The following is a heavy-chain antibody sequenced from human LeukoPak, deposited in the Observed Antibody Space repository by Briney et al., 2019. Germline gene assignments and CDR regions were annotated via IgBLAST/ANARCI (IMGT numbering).Heavy chain of an antibody. D-gene: IGHD4/OR15-4a*01. CDR3: AKPYGSYNYGAFDS. CDR1: GLTFSNYA. J-gene: IGHJ4*02. Sequence: GGSLRLSCAASGLTFSNYAMTWVRQAPGKWLEWVSFISSSGDSTSYADSVKGRFTISRDNSKNTLYLQMNSLRAEDTAVYYCAKPYGSYNYGAFDSWGQGTLVTVSS. CDR2: ISSSGDST. V-gene: IGHV3-23*01.